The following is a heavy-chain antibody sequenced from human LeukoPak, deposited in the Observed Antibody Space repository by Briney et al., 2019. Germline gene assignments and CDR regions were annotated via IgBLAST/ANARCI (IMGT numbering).Heavy chain of an antibody. J-gene: IGHJ3*02. CDR3: ARARATVTTAFAFDI. D-gene: IGHD4-17*01. Sequence: GGSLRLSCAASGFTFSSYSMNWVRQAPGKGLEWVSSISSSSSYIYYADSVKGRFTISRDNAKNSLYLQMNSLRAEDTAVYYCARARATVTTAFAFDIWGQGTMVTVSS. CDR1: GFTFSSYS. CDR2: ISSSSSYI. V-gene: IGHV3-21*01.